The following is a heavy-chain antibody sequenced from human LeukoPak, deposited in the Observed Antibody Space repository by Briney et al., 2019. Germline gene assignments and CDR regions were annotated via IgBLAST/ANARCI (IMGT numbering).Heavy chain of an antibody. CDR2: ISAYNGNT. J-gene: IGHJ6*02. D-gene: IGHD6-19*01. V-gene: IGHV1-18*01. CDR1: GYTFTSYG. Sequence: ASVKVSCTASGYTFTSYGISWVRQAPGQGLEWRGWISAYNGNTNYAQKLQGRVTTTTDTSTSTAYMELRSLRSDDTAVYYCARESYSSGWYPQGKYYYYYGMDVWGQGTTVTVSS. CDR3: ARESYSSGWYPQGKYYYYYGMDV.